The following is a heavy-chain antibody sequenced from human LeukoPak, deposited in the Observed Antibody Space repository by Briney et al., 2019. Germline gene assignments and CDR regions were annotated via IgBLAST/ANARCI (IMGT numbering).Heavy chain of an antibody. J-gene: IGHJ4*02. CDR2: ISSSSTYI. V-gene: IGHV3-21*01. Sequence: GGSLRLSCAASGFSFSRYTMNWVRQAPGKGLEWVSSISSSSTYIYYADSVKGRFTISRDNAKNLLYLQMNSLRAEDTAVYYCARLYDILTGALDYWGQGTLVTVS. CDR3: ARLYDILTGALDY. D-gene: IGHD3-9*01. CDR1: GFSFSRYT.